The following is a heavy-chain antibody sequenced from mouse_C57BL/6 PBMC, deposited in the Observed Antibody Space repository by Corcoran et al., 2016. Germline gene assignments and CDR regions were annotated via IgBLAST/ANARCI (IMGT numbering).Heavy chain of an antibody. CDR1: GYTFTTYG. D-gene: IGHD2-5*01. J-gene: IGHJ1*03. Sequence: QIQLVQSGPELKKPGETVKISCKASGYTFTTYGMSWVRQAPGKGLKWMAWINTYSGVPTYADDFKGRFAFSLETSASTAYLQINNLKNEDTATECCARDSNWYFDVWGTGTTVTVSS. CDR2: INTYSGVP. V-gene: IGHV9-3*01. CDR3: ARDSNWYFDV.